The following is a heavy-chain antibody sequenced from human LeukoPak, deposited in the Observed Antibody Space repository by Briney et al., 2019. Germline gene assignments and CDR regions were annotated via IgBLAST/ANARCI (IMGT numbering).Heavy chain of an antibody. CDR2: ISYSGST. D-gene: IGHD6-13*01. CDR1: GGSIRSSSYY. CDR3: ARDLYSSKTNDAFVI. V-gene: IGHV4-39*07. Sequence: SETLSLTCTVSGGSIRSSSYYWGWIRQPPGKGLQWIGSISYSGSTYYNPSLKSRVTISLDTSKNQFSLKLSSVTAADTAVYYCARDLYSSKTNDAFVIWGQGTMVTVSS. J-gene: IGHJ3*02.